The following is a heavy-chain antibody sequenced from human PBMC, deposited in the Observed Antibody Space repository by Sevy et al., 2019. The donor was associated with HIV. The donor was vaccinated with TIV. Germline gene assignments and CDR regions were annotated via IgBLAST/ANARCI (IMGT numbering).Heavy chain of an antibody. CDR2: ISGSGGST. J-gene: IGHJ4*02. CDR1: GFTFSSYA. V-gene: IGHV3-23*01. CDR3: AILGTYYYDGSGYYYQVPSDY. D-gene: IGHD3-22*01. Sequence: GGSLRLSCAASGFTFSSYAMSWVRQAPGKGLEWVSTISGSGGSTYYADSVKGRFTISRDNFKNKLYLQMNSLRAEDTAVYYWAILGTYYYDGSGYYYQVPSDYWGQGTLVTVSS.